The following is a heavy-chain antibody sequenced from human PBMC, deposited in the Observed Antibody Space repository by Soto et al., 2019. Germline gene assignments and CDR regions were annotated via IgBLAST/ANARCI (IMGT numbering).Heavy chain of an antibody. CDR2: MNPNSGNT. Sequence: QVQLVQSGAEVKKPGASVKVSCKASGYTFTSYDINWVRQATGQGLEWMGWMNPNSGNTGYAQKFQGRVTMTRNTXXRTAYMELSSLRSEDTAVYYGARVSPSYYYYGMDVWGQGTTVTVSS. CDR1: GYTFTSYD. V-gene: IGHV1-8*01. J-gene: IGHJ6*02. CDR3: ARVSPSYYYYGMDV.